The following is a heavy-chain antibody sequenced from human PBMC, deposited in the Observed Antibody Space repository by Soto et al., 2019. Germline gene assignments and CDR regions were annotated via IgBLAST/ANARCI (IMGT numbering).Heavy chain of an antibody. Sequence: PSETLSLTCTVSGGSISSYYWSWIRQPPGKGLEWIGYIYYSGSTNYNPSLKSRVTISVDTSKNQFSLKLSSVTAADTAVYYCARGNYDILTGYYSDTYYYYMDVWGKGTTVTVSS. J-gene: IGHJ6*03. D-gene: IGHD3-9*01. CDR2: IYYSGST. V-gene: IGHV4-59*12. CDR1: GGSISSYY. CDR3: ARGNYDILTGYYSDTYYYYMDV.